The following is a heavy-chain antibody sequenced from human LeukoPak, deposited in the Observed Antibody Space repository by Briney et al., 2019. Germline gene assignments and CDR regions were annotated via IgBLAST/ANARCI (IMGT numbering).Heavy chain of an antibody. J-gene: IGHJ5*02. V-gene: IGHV3-30*04. Sequence: PGGSLRLSCAASGFTFSSYAMHWVRQAPGKGLEWVAVISYDGSNKYYADSVKGRFTISRDNSKNTLYLQMNSLRAEDTAVYYCARDIRDYGDYNWFDPWGQGTLVTVSP. CDR1: GFTFSSYA. D-gene: IGHD4-17*01. CDR2: ISYDGSNK. CDR3: ARDIRDYGDYNWFDP.